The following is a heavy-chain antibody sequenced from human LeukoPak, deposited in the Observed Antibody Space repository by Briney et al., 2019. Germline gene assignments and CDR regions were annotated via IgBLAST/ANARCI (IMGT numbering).Heavy chain of an antibody. D-gene: IGHD4-11*01. CDR1: GFTFSSYS. CDR3: ARDVGKDTITTEIAY. Sequence: GRSLRLSCAASGFTFSSYSMSWVRQAPGKGLEWVAVISSDGKSKNHADSVMGRFTISRDKSTLFLDMNDLRAEDTALYYCARDVGKDTITTEIAYWGQGTLVTVSS. J-gene: IGHJ4*02. V-gene: IGHV3-30*04. CDR2: ISSDGKSK.